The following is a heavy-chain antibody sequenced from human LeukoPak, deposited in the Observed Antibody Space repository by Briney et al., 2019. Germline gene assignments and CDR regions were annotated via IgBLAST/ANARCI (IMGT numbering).Heavy chain of an antibody. CDR3: RRPRGHCDGGSCYPPDY. Sequence: ETLSLTCTVSGYSISSGYYWGWIRQPPGKGLEWVANINADESQKYYGDSVEGRFTISRDNAKNSVYLQMNSLRAEDTAVYYCRRPRGHCDGGSCYPPDYWGQGTLVTVSS. V-gene: IGHV3-7*01. D-gene: IGHD2-15*01. CDR2: INADESQK. CDR1: GYSISSGYY. J-gene: IGHJ4*02.